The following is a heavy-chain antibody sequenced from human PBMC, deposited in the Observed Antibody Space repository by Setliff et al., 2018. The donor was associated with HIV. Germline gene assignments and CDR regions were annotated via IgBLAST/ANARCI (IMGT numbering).Heavy chain of an antibody. CDR3: ARTDYSGNSGGNYFDY. V-gene: IGHV1-18*01. J-gene: IGHJ4*02. CDR1: GYTFTTYD. Sequence: GASVKVSCKASGYTFTTYDITWVRQAPGQGLEWLGWISPYNGHTNFAQKFQGRVTMTTDTATSTAYMEVRSLRSDDTAVYYCARTDYSGNSGGNYFDYWGRGSLVTVSS. D-gene: IGHD4-4*01. CDR2: ISPYNGHT.